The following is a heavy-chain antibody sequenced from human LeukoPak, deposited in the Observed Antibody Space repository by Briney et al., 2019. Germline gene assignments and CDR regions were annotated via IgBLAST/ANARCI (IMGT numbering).Heavy chain of an antibody. V-gene: IGHV4-59*08. Sequence: PSETLSLTCTVSGGSISSYHWSWIRPPPGKGLEWIGYIYYSGSTNYNPSLKSRVTISGDTSKSQFSLRLSSVTAADTAVYYCARASYSYDINGWVPFDYWGQGTLVTVSS. CDR3: ARASYSYDINGWVPFDY. CDR1: GGSISSYH. J-gene: IGHJ4*02. D-gene: IGHD3-22*01. CDR2: IYYSGST.